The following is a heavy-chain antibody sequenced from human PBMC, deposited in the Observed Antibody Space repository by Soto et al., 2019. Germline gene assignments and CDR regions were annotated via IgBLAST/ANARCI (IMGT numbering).Heavy chain of an antibody. CDR3: ARRWGYAFDI. D-gene: IGHD1-26*01. CDR2: INYSGST. Sequence: QVQLQESGPGLVKPSETLSLTCTVSGGSISSYYWCWIPQPPGKGLEWNGYINYSGSTNYHPSLMSRVTNTVDTSKHQYSLKLSSVTAADTAVYYCARRWGYAFDIWGQGTMVTVSS. CDR1: GGSISSYY. J-gene: IGHJ3*02. V-gene: IGHV4-59*08.